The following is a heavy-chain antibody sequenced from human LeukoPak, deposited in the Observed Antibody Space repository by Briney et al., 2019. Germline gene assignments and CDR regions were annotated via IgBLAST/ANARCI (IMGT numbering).Heavy chain of an antibody. CDR2: ISDSGSST. CDR3: AKGVSGYGSGRPFDY. Sequence: PGGSLRLSCAASGFTFSSYAMIWVRKAPGKGLEWVSLISDSGSSTYYPDSVKGRFTISRDNSKNTVYLQMNSLRAEDTAVYYCAKGVSGYGSGRPFDYWGQGTLVTVSS. CDR1: GFTFSSYA. J-gene: IGHJ4*02. V-gene: IGHV3-23*01. D-gene: IGHD3-10*01.